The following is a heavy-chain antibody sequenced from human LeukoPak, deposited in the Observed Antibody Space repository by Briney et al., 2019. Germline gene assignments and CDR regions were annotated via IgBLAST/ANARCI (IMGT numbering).Heavy chain of an antibody. V-gene: IGHV3-30*02. CDR2: IRYDGSNK. CDR1: GFTFSSYG. Sequence: PGGSLRLSCAAPGFTFSSYGMHWVRQAPGKGLEWVAFIRYDGSNKYYADSVKGRFTISRDNSKNTLYLQMNSLGAEDTAVYYCAEEGVVGVVPWLDAFDIWGQGTMVTVSS. CDR3: AEEGVVGVVPWLDAFDI. D-gene: IGHD1-26*01. J-gene: IGHJ3*02.